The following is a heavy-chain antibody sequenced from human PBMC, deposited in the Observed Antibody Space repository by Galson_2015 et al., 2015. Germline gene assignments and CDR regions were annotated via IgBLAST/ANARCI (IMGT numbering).Heavy chain of an antibody. CDR1: GYSFTSYW. Sequence: QSGAEVKKPGESLTISCKGSGYSFTSYWIGWVRQMPGKGLEWMGIIYPGDSDTRYSPSFQGPVTISADKSISTAYLQWSSLKASDTAMYYCAGRYFLPIVGATPPDYWGQGTLVTVSS. J-gene: IGHJ4*02. CDR2: IYPGDSDT. V-gene: IGHV5-51*03. CDR3: AGRYFLPIVGATPPDY. D-gene: IGHD1-26*01.